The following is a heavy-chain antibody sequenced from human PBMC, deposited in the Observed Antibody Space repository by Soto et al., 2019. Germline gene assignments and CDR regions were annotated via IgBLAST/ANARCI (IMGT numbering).Heavy chain of an antibody. V-gene: IGHV4-59*01. CDR1: GGSISSYY. D-gene: IGHD6-13*01. CDR3: ARQVIAAAGTTDWFDP. Sequence: LPETLSLTCTVSGGSISSYYWSWIRQPPGKGLEWIGYIYYSGSTNYNPSLKSRVTIAVDRSKNQFALKLSSVAAADTAVYYCARQVIAAAGTTDWFDPWGQGTRVTVSS. CDR2: IYYSGST. J-gene: IGHJ5*02.